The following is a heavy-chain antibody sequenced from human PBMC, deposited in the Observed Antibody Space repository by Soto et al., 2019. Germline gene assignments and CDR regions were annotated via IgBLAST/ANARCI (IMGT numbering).Heavy chain of an antibody. J-gene: IGHJ4*02. CDR1: GYTFTSYD. CDR3: ARGPYDFWRGYGDY. CDR2: MNPNSGNT. D-gene: IGHD3-3*01. V-gene: IGHV1-8*01. Sequence: QVQLVQSGAEVKKPGASVKVSCKASGYTFTSYDINWVRQATGQGHEWMGRMNPNSGNTGYAQKFQGRGTMTMNTSISTAYMELSSLRSEDTAVYYCARGPYDFWRGYGDYWGQGPLVTVSS.